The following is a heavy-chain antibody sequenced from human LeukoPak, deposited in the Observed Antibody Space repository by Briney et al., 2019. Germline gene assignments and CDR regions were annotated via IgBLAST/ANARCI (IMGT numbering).Heavy chain of an antibody. D-gene: IGHD4-23*01. V-gene: IGHV1-2*02. Sequence: ASVKVSCKASGYTFTGYYMHWVRQAPGQGLEWMGWINPNSGGTYYAQKFQGRVTMTRDTSISTAYMELSRLRSDDTAVYYCARATYLYGGPDYWGQGTLVTVSS. CDR2: INPNSGGT. J-gene: IGHJ4*02. CDR1: GYTFTGYY. CDR3: ARATYLYGGPDY.